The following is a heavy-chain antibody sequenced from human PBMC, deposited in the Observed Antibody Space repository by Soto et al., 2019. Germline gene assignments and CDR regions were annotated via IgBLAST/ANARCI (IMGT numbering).Heavy chain of an antibody. CDR1: GFSASNYA. CDR3: TKDGRAVQYYWDS. CDR2: INGGGDTT. D-gene: IGHD3-16*01. J-gene: IGHJ4*02. V-gene: IGHV3-23*01. Sequence: EVQLLESGGGLVQPGGSLRLSCAASGFSASNYAMSWVRQAPGKGLELLSSINGGGDTTYYADSVKGRVTISRDSSKNTLYLQLNSLTAEDTAVYFCTKDGRAVQYYWDSWGQGTLVTVSS.